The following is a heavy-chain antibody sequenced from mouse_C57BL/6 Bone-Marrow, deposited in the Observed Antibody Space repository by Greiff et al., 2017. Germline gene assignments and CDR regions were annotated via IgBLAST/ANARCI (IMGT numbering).Heavy chain of an antibody. Sequence: VKLVESGAELARPGASVKLSCKASGYTFTSYGISWVKQRTGQGLEWIGEIYPRSGNTYYNEKFKGKATLTADKSSSTAYMELRSLTSEDSAVYFCANDGSSTFAYWGQGTLVTVSA. V-gene: IGHV1-81*01. CDR3: ANDGSSTFAY. D-gene: IGHD1-1*01. CDR2: IYPRSGNT. J-gene: IGHJ3*01. CDR1: GYTFTSYG.